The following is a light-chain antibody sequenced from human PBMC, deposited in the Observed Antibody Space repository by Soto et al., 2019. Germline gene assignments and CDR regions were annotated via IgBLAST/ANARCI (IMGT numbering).Light chain of an antibody. V-gene: IGKV1-9*01. Sequence: IQLTQSPSSLSASVGDRVTFTCRASEDISSYLVWYQQKPGAAPKLLIYAASALHSEVPSRFRGSGSGTDFTLTISSLHPEDFAVYFCQQFKNYPLTFGQGTRLQI. J-gene: IGKJ5*01. CDR3: QQFKNYPLT. CDR1: EDISSY. CDR2: AAS.